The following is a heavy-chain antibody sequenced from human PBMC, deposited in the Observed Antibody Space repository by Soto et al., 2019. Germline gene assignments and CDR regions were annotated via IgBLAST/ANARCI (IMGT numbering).Heavy chain of an antibody. V-gene: IGHV1-18*01. D-gene: IGHD3-22*01. Sequence: QVQLVQSGPEVRKPGASVKVSCKASGYSFTSKGITWVRQAPGQCPERMGWISVHNGKTNYTQKVQDRVTLTTDTSTSKAYVALRSLTSDDTAVDFCARSVDYVGNSAFYYYFDHWGQGTLVTVSS. J-gene: IGHJ4*02. CDR3: ARSVDYVGNSAFYYYFDH. CDR2: ISVHNGKT. CDR1: GYSFTSKG.